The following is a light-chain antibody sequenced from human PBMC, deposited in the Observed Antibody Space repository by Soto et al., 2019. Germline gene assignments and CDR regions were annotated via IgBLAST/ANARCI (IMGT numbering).Light chain of an antibody. Sequence: QSVLAQPPSVSGAPGQRVTISCSNIGAAYDVHWYQQLPGTAPKLLIFGNSRRPSGVPDRFSGAKSGTSASLAITGLQAEDEADYYCQSYDGNLRGWVFGGGTKVTVL. CDR1: SNIGAAYD. CDR3: QSYDGNLRGWV. CDR2: GNS. J-gene: IGLJ3*02. V-gene: IGLV1-40*01.